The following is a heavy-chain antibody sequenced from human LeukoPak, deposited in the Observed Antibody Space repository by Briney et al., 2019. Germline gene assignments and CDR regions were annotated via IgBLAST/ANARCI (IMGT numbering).Heavy chain of an antibody. CDR1: GFTFDDYG. Sequence: PGGSLRLSCAASGFTFDDYGMSWVRQAPGKGLEWVAVISYDGSNKYYADSVKGRFTISRDNSKNTLYLQMNSLRSEDTAVYYCARGRGGDGYNWLCYSDYWGQGTLVTVSS. V-gene: IGHV3-30*03. D-gene: IGHD5-24*01. CDR2: ISYDGSNK. CDR3: ARGRGGDGYNWLCYSDY. J-gene: IGHJ4*02.